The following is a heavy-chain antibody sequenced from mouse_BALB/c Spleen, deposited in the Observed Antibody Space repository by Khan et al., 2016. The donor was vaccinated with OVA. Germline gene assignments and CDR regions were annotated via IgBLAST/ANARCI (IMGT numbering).Heavy chain of an antibody. D-gene: IGHD1-2*01. CDR3: ARVPTFITTALDY. CDR2: ITNGGGST. V-gene: IGHV5-12-2*01. J-gene: IGHJ4*01. Sequence: EVELVESGGGLVQPGGSLKLSCAASGFTFSSNTMSWVRQTPEKRLEWVAYITNGGGSTYYPDTVKGRFTISRDNAKNTLYLQMSSLKSEDTAMYYCARVPTFITTALDYWGQGPSVTVSS. CDR1: GFTFSSNT.